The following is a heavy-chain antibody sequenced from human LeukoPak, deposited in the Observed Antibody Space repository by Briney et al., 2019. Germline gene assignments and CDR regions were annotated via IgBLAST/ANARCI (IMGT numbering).Heavy chain of an antibody. Sequence: GGSLRLSCTASKFTFSHYGMQWVRQAPGKGLEWVAVISSDGSIKVYADSVKGRFTLSRDNSINTVDLQMNSLRAEDTAVYYCVKEYHSRGFGAYFDYWGQGTLVTVYS. V-gene: IGHV3-30*18. J-gene: IGHJ4*02. CDR3: VKEYHSRGFGAYFDY. CDR1: KFTFSHYG. D-gene: IGHD3-3*01. CDR2: ISSDGSIK.